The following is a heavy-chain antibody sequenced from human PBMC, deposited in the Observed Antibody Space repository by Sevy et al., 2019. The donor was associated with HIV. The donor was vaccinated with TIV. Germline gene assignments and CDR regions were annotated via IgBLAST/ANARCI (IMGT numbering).Heavy chain of an antibody. V-gene: IGHV3-21*01. CDR2: ISSSGSYI. CDR1: GFTFRSYT. Sequence: GGSLRLSCVASGFTFRSYTMKWVRQAPGKGLECVSSISSSGSYIYYADSVKGRFTISRDDAKNSLYLQMNTLRAEGAALYYCARVRPYDTRDFDYWGQGTLVTVSS. D-gene: IGHD3-22*01. CDR3: ARVRPYDTRDFDY. J-gene: IGHJ4*02.